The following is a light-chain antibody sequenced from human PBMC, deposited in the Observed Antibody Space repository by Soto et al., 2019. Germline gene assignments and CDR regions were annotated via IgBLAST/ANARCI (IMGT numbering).Light chain of an antibody. CDR3: QQYNNWPRT. Sequence: EIVMTQSPATLSVSPGERATLSCRALQSVSSNLAWYQQKPGQAPRLLMYRASTRATGIPARFSGSGSGTEFTLTISSLQSEDFAVYYCQQYNNWPRTFGQGTKVDIK. V-gene: IGKV3-15*01. J-gene: IGKJ1*01. CDR1: QSVSSN. CDR2: RAS.